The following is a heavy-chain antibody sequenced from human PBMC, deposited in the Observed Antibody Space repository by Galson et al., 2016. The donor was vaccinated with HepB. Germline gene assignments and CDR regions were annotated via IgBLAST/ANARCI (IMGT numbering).Heavy chain of an antibody. CDR1: GFTFSSFD. J-gene: IGHJ4*02. CDR3: ARKGTSSWSIFDY. Sequence: SLRLSCAASGFTFSSFDMHWIRQAPGKGLEWVSYISSSGSTIYYTDSVKGRFTISRDNAKNSLYLQMNSLRAEDTAVYYCARKGTSSWSIFDYWGQGTLVSVSS. D-gene: IGHD6-13*01. CDR2: ISSSGSTI. V-gene: IGHV3-48*03.